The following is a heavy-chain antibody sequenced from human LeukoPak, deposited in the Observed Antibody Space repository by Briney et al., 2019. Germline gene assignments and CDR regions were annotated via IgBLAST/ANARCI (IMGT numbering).Heavy chain of an antibody. CDR3: AKDLIVVVVAELRVEGY. CDR1: GFTFSSYG. CDR2: ISGSGGST. V-gene: IGHV3-23*01. J-gene: IGHJ4*02. Sequence: PGGSLRLSCAASGFTFSSYGMSWVRQAPGKGLEWVSAISGSGGSTYYADSVKGRFTISRDNSKNTLYLQMNSLRAEDTAVYYCAKDLIVVVVAELRVEGYWGQGTLVTVSS. D-gene: IGHD2-15*01.